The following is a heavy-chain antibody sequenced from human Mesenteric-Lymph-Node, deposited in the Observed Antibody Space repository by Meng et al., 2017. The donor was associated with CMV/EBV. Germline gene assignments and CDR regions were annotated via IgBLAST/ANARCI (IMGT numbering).Heavy chain of an antibody. J-gene: IGHJ4*02. V-gene: IGHV3-21*01. CDR2: ISFASDYI. CDR1: GFTFSSYS. Sequence: GESLKISCAASGFTFSSYSMNWVRQAPGKGLEWVSSISFASDYIYYADSVRGRFTISRDNSKNLLYLQMNSLGADDTATYYCARDLVGATAPYNWGQGTLVTVSS. CDR3: ARDLVGATAPYN. D-gene: IGHD1-26*01.